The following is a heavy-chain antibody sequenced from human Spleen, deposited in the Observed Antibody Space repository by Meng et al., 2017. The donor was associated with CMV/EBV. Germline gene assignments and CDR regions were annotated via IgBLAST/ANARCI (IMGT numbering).Heavy chain of an antibody. CDR3: ARDRVVPAANYYYGMDV. D-gene: IGHD2-2*01. J-gene: IGHJ6*02. Sequence: GGSLKLSCAASGFIFSTYSMNWVRQAPGKGLEWVSSISGSSTYIYYADSVKGRFTISRDNSKNTLYLQMNSLRAEDTPVYYCARDRVVPAANYYYGMDVWGQGTTVTVSS. CDR1: GFIFSTYS. V-gene: IGHV3-21*04. CDR2: ISGSSTYI.